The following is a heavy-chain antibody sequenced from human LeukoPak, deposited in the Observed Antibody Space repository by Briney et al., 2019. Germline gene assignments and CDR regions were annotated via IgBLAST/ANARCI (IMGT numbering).Heavy chain of an antibody. J-gene: IGHJ4*02. D-gene: IGHD3-22*01. Sequence: SETLSLTCTISGGSISSYYWSWIRQPPGKGLEWIGYIYYSGSTNYNPSLKSRVTISVDTSKNQFSLKLSSVTAADTAVYYCARHMEYYYDSSGYYYVAPLFDYWGQGTLVTVSS. CDR3: ARHMEYYYDSSGYYYVAPLFDY. CDR2: IYYSGST. V-gene: IGHV4-59*08. CDR1: GGSISSYY.